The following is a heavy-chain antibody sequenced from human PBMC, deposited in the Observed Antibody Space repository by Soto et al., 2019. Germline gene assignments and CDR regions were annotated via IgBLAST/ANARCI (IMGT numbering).Heavy chain of an antibody. CDR2: FSGSGGRI. D-gene: IGHD3-10*01. CDR1: GFIFSNYA. CDR3: AKDLGRGSTGGFDS. J-gene: IGHJ4*02. Sequence: EVQLLESGGGLVQPGGSLRLSCAASGFIFSNYAMSWVRQAPGKGLEWVSGFSGSGGRISYADSVKGRFTISRDNSKNTLYLQMNSLRAEDTALYYCAKDLGRGSTGGFDSWGQGTLVTVSS. V-gene: IGHV3-23*01.